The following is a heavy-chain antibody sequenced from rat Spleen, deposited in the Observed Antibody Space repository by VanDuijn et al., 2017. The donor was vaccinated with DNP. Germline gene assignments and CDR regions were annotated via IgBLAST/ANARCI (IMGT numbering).Heavy chain of an antibody. CDR1: GFTFSDYY. J-gene: IGHJ4*01. CDR2: FIYDGSRT. CDR3: AKDFHFYAMDA. Sequence: EVRLVESGGGLVQPGRSMKLSCAASGFTFSDYYMAWVRQAPTKGLEWVATFIYDGSRTYYRDSVKGRFTISRDNAKNTQYLQMNSLRSEDTATYFCAKDFHFYAMDAWGQGTSVTVSS. V-gene: IGHV5S10*01.